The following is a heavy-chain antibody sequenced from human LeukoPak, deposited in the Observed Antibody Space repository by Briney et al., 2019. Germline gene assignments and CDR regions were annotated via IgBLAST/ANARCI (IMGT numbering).Heavy chain of an antibody. J-gene: IGHJ4*02. CDR1: GFTFSTYW. CDR2: INTDGTST. CDR3: TRRTSVVPFDY. V-gene: IGHV3-74*01. Sequence: PGGSLRLSCVASGFTFSTYWMHWVRQAPGKGLVWVSPINTDGTSTTYADSVKGRFTISRDNAKNTLYLQMNSLRAEDTAVYYCTRRTSVVPFDYWGQGTLVTVSS. D-gene: IGHD2-2*01.